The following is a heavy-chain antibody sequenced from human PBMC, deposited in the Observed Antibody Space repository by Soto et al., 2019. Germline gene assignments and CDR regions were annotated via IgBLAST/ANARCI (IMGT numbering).Heavy chain of an antibody. CDR3: ARDGFYAGSGRYSYPYSPPPSYGMEV. D-gene: IGHD3-16*01. V-gene: IGHV1-18*01. J-gene: IGHJ6*02. CDR1: GYTFIDYT. Sequence: QVRLVQSGTEVKKPGASVKVSCKTSGYTFIDYTLSWVRQAPGQGLEWMGWIRPYSDDTKYSQSFQGRVTLTTERSTRTAYRNLRSLRSDDTAIYYCARDGFYAGSGRYSYPYSPPPSYGMEVWGQGTTITVS. CDR2: IRPYSDDT.